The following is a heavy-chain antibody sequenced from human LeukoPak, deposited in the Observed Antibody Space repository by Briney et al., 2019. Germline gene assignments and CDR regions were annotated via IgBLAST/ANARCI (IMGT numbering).Heavy chain of an antibody. CDR3: AKDNNDGYYDY. D-gene: IGHD3-22*01. CDR2: ISGSGGNT. CDR1: GFTFSRYA. J-gene: IGHJ4*02. Sequence: PGGSLRLSCAASGFTFSRYAMSWVRQGPGKGLEWVSAISGSGGNTYYADSVKGRFTISRDNSKNTLYLQMNSLRAEDTAVYYCAKDNNDGYYDYWGQGTLVTVSS. V-gene: IGHV3-23*01.